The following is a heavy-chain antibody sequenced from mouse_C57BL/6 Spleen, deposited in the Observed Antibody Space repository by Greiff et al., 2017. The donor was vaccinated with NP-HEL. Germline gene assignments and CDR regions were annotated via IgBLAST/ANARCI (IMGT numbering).Heavy chain of an antibody. CDR2: IDPSDSYT. V-gene: IGHV1-69*01. J-gene: IGHJ1*03. CDR3: AREGGTSWYFEG. D-gene: IGHD4-1*01. CDR1: GYTFTSYW. Sequence: QVQLQQPGAELVMPGASVKLSCKASGYTFTSYWMHWVKQRPGQGLEWIGEIDPSDSYTNYNQKFKGKSTLTVDKSSSTAYMQLSSLTSEGSAVYYCAREGGTSWYFEGWGTGTTVTVSS.